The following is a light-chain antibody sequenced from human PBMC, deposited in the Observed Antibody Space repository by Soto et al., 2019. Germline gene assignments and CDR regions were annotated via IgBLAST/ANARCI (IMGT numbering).Light chain of an antibody. CDR3: HQYDSWT. Sequence: EIVLTQSPATLSSFPGDRVTLSCRASQYINTRLAWYQHRPGQAPRLLIYQTSIRAAGIPARFSGSGSGTDFTLTISRLEPEDFAVYYCHQYDSWTFGQGTKVDIK. J-gene: IGKJ1*01. CDR2: QTS. CDR1: QYINTR. V-gene: IGKV3D-11*03.